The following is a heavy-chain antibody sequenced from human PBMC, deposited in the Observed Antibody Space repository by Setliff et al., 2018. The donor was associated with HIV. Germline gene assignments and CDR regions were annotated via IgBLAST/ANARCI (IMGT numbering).Heavy chain of an antibody. D-gene: IGHD2-8*01. CDR3: AGPTTGLGGGAAFDI. CDR2: ILYGGTT. V-gene: IGHV4-39*01. J-gene: IGHJ3*02. CDR1: GGSVDSRDYY. Sequence: SETLSLTCAVSGGSVDSRDYYWGWIRQPPGKGLEWIGNILYGGTTYYTPSLKSRVSISVDTSRNQFPLRLNSVTAADTAVYYCAGPTTGLGGGAAFDIWGQGTMVTVSS.